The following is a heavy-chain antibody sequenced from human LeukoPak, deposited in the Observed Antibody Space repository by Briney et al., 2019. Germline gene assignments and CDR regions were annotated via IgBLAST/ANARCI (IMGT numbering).Heavy chain of an antibody. V-gene: IGHV3-23*05. J-gene: IGHJ4*02. CDR3: AEVQMFELPHQLGY. CDR2: IYGSSSRS. Sequence: GGSPRLSCAASGITFSSNDMTWVRQAPGKGLEWVSGIYGSSSRSFAAAAEKSFSIITRESSRTTLHLQISNLSVDATAVYYCAEVQMFELPHQLGYWGQGMLVTVSS. D-gene: IGHD3-10*02. CDR1: GITFSSND.